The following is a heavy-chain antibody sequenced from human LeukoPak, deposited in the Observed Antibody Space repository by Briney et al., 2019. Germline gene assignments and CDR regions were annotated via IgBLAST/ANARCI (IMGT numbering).Heavy chain of an antibody. CDR2: IHSSGRT. CDR1: GGSISNSY. Sequence: SETLSLTCSVSGGSISNSYWSWIRQPPGKGLEWIGYIHSSGRTKYDPSLESRVTISIDTSMNHFSLKVSSVTAPDTTVYYCARHQDGYGDYFDFWGQGILVTVSS. CDR3: ARHQDGYGDYFDF. D-gene: IGHD5-24*01. V-gene: IGHV4-59*08. J-gene: IGHJ4*02.